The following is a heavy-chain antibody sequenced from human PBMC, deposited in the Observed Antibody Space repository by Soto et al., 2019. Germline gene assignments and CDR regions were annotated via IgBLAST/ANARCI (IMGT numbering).Heavy chain of an antibody. CDR1: GGSISSYY. CDR3: AREMDSSRWFDP. Sequence: SETLSLTCTVSGGSISSYYWSWIRQPPGKGLEWIGYIYYSGSTNYNPSLKSRVTISVDTSKNQFSLKLSSVTAADTAVYYCAREMDSSRWFDPWGQGTLVTVSS. J-gene: IGHJ5*02. D-gene: IGHD6-13*01. CDR2: IYYSGST. V-gene: IGHV4-59*01.